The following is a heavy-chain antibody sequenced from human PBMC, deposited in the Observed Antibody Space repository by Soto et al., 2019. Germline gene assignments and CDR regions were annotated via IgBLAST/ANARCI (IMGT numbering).Heavy chain of an antibody. V-gene: IGHV4-34*01. Sequence: SETLSLTCAVYGGSFSGYYWSWIRQPPGKGLEWIGEINHSGSTNYNPSHKSRVTISVDTAKNQFSLKLSSVTAADTAVYDCEKRRERYYDFWSARAPSWFDPWGQGTLVTVSS. D-gene: IGHD3-3*01. CDR1: GGSFSGYY. CDR3: EKRRERYYDFWSARAPSWFDP. CDR2: INHSGST. J-gene: IGHJ5*02.